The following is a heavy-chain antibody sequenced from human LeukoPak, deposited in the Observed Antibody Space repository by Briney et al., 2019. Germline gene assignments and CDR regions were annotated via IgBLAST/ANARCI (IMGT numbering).Heavy chain of an antibody. CDR1: GGSFSGYY. CDR2: INHSGST. Sequence: SETLSLTCAVYGGSFSGYYWSWIRQPPGKGLEWIGEINHSGSTNYNPSLKSRVTISVDTSKNQFSLKLSSVTAADTAVYYCARADYGDYSIDYWGQGTLVTVSS. J-gene: IGHJ4*02. V-gene: IGHV4-34*01. D-gene: IGHD4-17*01. CDR3: ARADYGDYSIDY.